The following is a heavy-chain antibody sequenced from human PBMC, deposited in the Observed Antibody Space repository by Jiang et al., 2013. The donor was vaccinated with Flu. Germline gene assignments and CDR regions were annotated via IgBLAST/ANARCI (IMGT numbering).Heavy chain of an antibody. Sequence: GAEVKKPGSSVKVSCKASGGNFTNPAISWVRQAPGQGLEWMGGIIPFFGTPNYAQKFQGRVTITADESTSTAYLEVNRLTSDDTAVYYCANWGFVAAAGTFFFDHWGQGTLVTVSS. CDR1: GGNFTNPA. J-gene: IGHJ4*02. V-gene: IGHV1-69*01. CDR3: ANWGFVAAAGTFFFDH. CDR2: IIPFFGTP. D-gene: IGHD1-1*01.